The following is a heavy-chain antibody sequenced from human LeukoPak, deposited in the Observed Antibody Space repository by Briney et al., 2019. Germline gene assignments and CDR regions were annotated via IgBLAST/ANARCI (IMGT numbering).Heavy chain of an antibody. Sequence: GGSLRLSCAASGFSFSSYTMSWVRQAPGKGLEWVSAISGSGDSTYYSDSVKGRFTISRDNSKNTLYVQMNSLRAEDTAVYYCAKPLVSDYYDSSAYWGYWGQGTLVTVSS. V-gene: IGHV3-23*01. CDR1: GFSFSSYT. CDR3: AKPLVSDYYDSSAYWGY. CDR2: ISGSGDST. J-gene: IGHJ4*02. D-gene: IGHD3-22*01.